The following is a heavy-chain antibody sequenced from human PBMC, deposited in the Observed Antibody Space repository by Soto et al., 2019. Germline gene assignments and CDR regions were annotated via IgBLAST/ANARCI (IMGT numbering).Heavy chain of an antibody. V-gene: IGHV3-30*18. J-gene: IGHJ4*02. CDR3: AKDRGGDCPDNSCYFGADY. CDR1: GFTFSSYG. Sequence: VQLVESGGTVVQPGGSLRLSCVGSGFTFSSYGMHWFRQAPGKGLECVAVISDTGSSHYYAASVEGRFTISRENAKNTLSLHMDRLRVEDTAVYYCAKDRGGDCPDNSCYFGADYWGQGTPVTVSS. D-gene: IGHD2-2*01. CDR2: ISDTGSSH.